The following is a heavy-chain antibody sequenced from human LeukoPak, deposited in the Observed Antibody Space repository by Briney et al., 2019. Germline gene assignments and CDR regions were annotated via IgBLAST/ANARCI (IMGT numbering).Heavy chain of an antibody. CDR3: ARRRITGQPLNDAFDI. V-gene: IGHV4-30-2*01. Sequence: SETLSLTCTVFGCSISSGGYYWSWLRQPPGKGLEWIGNIYHSGSTYYNPSLKSRVTISVDRSKNQFSLKLSSVTAADTAVYYCARRRITGQPLNDAFDIWGQGTMVTVSS. J-gene: IGHJ3*02. D-gene: IGHD1-20*01. CDR2: IYHSGST. CDR1: GCSISSGGYY.